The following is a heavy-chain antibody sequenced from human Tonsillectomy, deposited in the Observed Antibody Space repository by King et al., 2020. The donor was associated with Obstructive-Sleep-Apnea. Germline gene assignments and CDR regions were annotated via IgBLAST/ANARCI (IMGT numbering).Heavy chain of an antibody. J-gene: IGHJ4*02. D-gene: IGHD6-13*01. CDR2: FDPEDGET. V-gene: IGHV1-24*01. CDR1: GYTLTELS. CDR3: ATDQTYSSHRALHY. Sequence: QLVQSGTEVKKPGASVKVSCKGSGYTLTELSMHWVRQAPGKGLEWMGGFDPEDGETIYAQKFQGRVTMTEDTSTDTAYMELSSLRSEDTAVYYCATDQTYSSHRALHYWGQGTLVTVSS.